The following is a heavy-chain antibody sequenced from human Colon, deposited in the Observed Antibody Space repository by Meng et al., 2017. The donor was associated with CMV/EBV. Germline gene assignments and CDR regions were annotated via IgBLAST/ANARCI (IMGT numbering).Heavy chain of an antibody. D-gene: IGHD2-21*02. CDR1: KGTFTSYP. CDR3: ARVICGGDCYLDY. J-gene: IGHJ4*02. V-gene: IGHV1-69*12. CDR2: IITISGTT. Sequence: QVQLEQSGGEGKKPGSSVKVSCKASKGTFTSYPISWVRQGPGQGFEWVGGIITISGTTDYAQKFQGRVTITADESTSTAYMKLSNLRSEDTAIYYCARVICGGDCYLDYWGRGTLVTVSS.